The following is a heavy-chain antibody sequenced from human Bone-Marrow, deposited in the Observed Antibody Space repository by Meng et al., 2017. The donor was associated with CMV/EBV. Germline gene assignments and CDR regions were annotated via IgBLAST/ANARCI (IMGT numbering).Heavy chain of an antibody. J-gene: IGHJ4*02. V-gene: IGHV3-23*03. CDR2: IYSGDGTT. D-gene: IGHD2-8*02. CDR3: ARWGTHSQQKTTWYPSRPGFDC. CDR1: GFTFDYYT. Sequence: GESLKISCAASGFTFDYYTMHWVRQAPGKGLEWVAVIYSGDGTTYYADSVKGRFTISRDNSKNTLYLQLNSLRAEDTAVYYCARWGTHSQQKTTWYPSRPGFDCWGQGSLVTVAS.